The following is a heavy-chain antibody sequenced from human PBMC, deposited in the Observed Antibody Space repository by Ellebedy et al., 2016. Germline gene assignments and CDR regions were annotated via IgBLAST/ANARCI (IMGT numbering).Heavy chain of an antibody. J-gene: IGHJ4*02. CDR1: GFTFINYG. V-gene: IGHV3-30-3*01. CDR3: AREMSGYYFLFDY. CDR2: MSYDGSKE. Sequence: GGSLRLSXEGSGFTFINYGMHWVRQAPGKGLEWMAAMSYDGSKEYYADSVKGRFTVSRDNSKNTLYLQMNSLRVEDTAVYYCAREMSGYYFLFDYWGQGTLVTVSS. D-gene: IGHD2/OR15-2a*01.